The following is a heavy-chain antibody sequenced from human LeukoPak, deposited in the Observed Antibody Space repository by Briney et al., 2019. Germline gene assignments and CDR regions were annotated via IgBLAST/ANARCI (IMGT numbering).Heavy chain of an antibody. CDR2: IVVGSGNT. Sequence: GTSVKVSCKASGFTFTSSAMQWVRQARGQRLEWIGWIVVGSGNTNYAQKFQERVTITRDMSTSTAYMELSSLRSEDTAVYYRAGQGYSYGDAFDIWGQGTMVTVSS. J-gene: IGHJ3*02. CDR1: GFTFTSSA. CDR3: AGQGYSYGDAFDI. D-gene: IGHD5-18*01. V-gene: IGHV1-58*02.